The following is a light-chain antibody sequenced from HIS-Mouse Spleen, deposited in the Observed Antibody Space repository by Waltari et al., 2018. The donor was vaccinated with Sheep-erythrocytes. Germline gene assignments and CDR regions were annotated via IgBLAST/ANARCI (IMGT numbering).Light chain of an antibody. V-gene: IGLV2-23*02. CDR3: CSYAGSSTPWV. CDR1: SSDVGSYNL. Sequence: QSALTQPASVSGSPGQSITISCTGTSSDVGSYNLFSWYQQHPGKAPKLLIYEVSKRPSGVSSRFSGSKSGNTASLTISGLQAEDEADYYCCSYAGSSTPWVFGGGTKLTVL. CDR2: EVS. J-gene: IGLJ3*02.